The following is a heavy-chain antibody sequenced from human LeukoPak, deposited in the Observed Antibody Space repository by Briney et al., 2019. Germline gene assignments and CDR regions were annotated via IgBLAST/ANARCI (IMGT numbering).Heavy chain of an antibody. J-gene: IGHJ4*02. D-gene: IGHD2/OR15-2a*01. CDR1: VFTFTDHY. CDR2: IGPHSTFT. V-gene: IGHV1-2*02. Sequence: ASMKVSCKSSVFTFTDHYIHWVRQGPGQGLEWMGYIGPHSTFTSSPQEFQGRVTMTRDASMSTAYMELTRLTSDDTAVYYCVREGEGPLSKDFDYWGQGTQVTVSS. CDR3: VREGEGPLSKDFDY.